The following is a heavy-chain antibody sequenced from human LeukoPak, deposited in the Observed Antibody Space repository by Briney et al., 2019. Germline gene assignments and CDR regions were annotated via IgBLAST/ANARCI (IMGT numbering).Heavy chain of an antibody. CDR3: ARRGYSGYDWVYYFDY. V-gene: IGHV5-51*01. J-gene: IGHJ4*02. CDR2: IYYDDSET. Sequence: GESLQISCQGGGYSFTNYWIVWVRQMPGKGLEWMGVIYYDDSETQYSPSFQGQVTNSVDKSISTAYLQWSALKASDSAIYYCARRGYSGYDWVYYFDYWGQGTLVTVSS. CDR1: GYSFTNYW. D-gene: IGHD5-12*01.